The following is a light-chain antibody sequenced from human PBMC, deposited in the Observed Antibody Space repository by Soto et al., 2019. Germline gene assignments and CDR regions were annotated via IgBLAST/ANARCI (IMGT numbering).Light chain of an antibody. V-gene: IGLV2-8*01. CDR3: SSYAVTNIFV. CDR2: EVN. Sequence: QSALTQPPSASGSPGQSVTISCSGTSSDVGGFNYVSWYQQHPGRAPKVLIYEVNKRPSGVPDRFSGSKSGSTASLAVSGLPADDEAEYYCSSYAVTNIFVFGTGTKLTVL. J-gene: IGLJ1*01. CDR1: SSDVGGFNY.